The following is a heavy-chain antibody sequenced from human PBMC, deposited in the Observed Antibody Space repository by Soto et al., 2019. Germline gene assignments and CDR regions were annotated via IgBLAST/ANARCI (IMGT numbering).Heavy chain of an antibody. CDR2: IKSKTDGGTT. J-gene: IGHJ4*02. CDR3: TTERHIWGSYSSRTAGFDY. D-gene: IGHD3-16*01. Sequence: GGSLRLSCAASGFTFSNAWMSWVRQAPGKGLEWVGRIKSKTDGGTTDYAAPVKGRFTISRDDSKNTLYLQMNSLKTGDTAVYYCTTERHIWGSYSSRTAGFDYWGQGTLVTVSS. CDR1: GFTFSNAW. V-gene: IGHV3-15*01.